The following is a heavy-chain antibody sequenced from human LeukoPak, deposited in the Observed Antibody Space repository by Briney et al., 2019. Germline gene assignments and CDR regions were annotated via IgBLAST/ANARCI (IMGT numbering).Heavy chain of an antibody. Sequence: SETLSLTCTVSGVSISNHYSSWIRQPPGKGLEWIGYIYYTGNTNYNPSLKSRVTISEDTSKNQVSLRLSSVTAADTAVYYCVRHSRVVAFDYWGQGNLVTVSS. J-gene: IGHJ4*02. V-gene: IGHV4-59*08. CDR3: VRHSRVVAFDY. CDR2: IYYTGNT. D-gene: IGHD2-15*01. CDR1: GVSISNHY.